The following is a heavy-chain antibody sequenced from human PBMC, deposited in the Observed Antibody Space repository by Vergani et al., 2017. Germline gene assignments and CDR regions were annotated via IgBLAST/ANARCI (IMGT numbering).Heavy chain of an antibody. V-gene: IGHV3-74*01. CDR3: ARERPDYGDYASAFDI. D-gene: IGHD4-17*01. Sequence: EVQLVESGGGLVQPGGSLRLSCAASGFTFSSYWMHWVRQAPGKGLVWVSRINSDGSSTSYADSVKGRFTISRDNAKNTLYLQMNSLRAEDTAVYYCARERPDYGDYASAFDIWGQGTMVTVSS. CDR1: GFTFSSYW. CDR2: INSDGSST. J-gene: IGHJ3*02.